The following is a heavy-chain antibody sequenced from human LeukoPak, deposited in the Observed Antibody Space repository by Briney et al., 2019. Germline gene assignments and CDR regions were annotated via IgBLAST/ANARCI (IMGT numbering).Heavy chain of an antibody. D-gene: IGHD2-21*02. CDR1: GFTCSSYA. Sequence: GGSLRLSCVASGFTCSSYAMIWVRPAPGKGLEWVSSISASGGDTYYVDSVMGRFTISRDNSKNTLYLQMNSLRAEDTAIYYCTKDPHAVVTPRLYWGQGILVTVSS. CDR2: ISASGGDT. V-gene: IGHV3-23*02. J-gene: IGHJ4*02. CDR3: TKDPHAVVTPRLY.